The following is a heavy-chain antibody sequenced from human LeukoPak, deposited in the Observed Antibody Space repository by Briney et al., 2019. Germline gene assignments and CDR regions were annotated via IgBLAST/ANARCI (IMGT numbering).Heavy chain of an antibody. V-gene: IGHV3-23*01. CDR3: AARGGSRSFDY. CDR2: ITAGGGNS. CDR1: GFAFSTYG. J-gene: IGHJ4*02. Sequence: PGGSLRLSCAASGFAFSTYGMSWVRQAPGKALEWVSIITAGGGNSYYADSVKGRFTISRDNSKNTLYLQMNSLRTEDTAVYYCAARGGSRSFDYWGQGTLVTVSS. D-gene: IGHD5-12*01.